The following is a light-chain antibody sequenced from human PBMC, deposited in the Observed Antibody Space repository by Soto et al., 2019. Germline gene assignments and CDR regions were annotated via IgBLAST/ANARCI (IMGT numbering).Light chain of an antibody. CDR2: GNS. Sequence: QPVLTQPPSVSGAPGQRVTISCTGSSSNIGAGHDVNWYQQLPGTAPKLLIYGNSNRPSGVPDRFSGSKSGTSASLAITGLQAEDEADYYCQSYDSSLSGGVFGGGTKLTVL. J-gene: IGLJ3*02. CDR3: QSYDSSLSGGV. CDR1: SSNIGAGHD. V-gene: IGLV1-40*01.